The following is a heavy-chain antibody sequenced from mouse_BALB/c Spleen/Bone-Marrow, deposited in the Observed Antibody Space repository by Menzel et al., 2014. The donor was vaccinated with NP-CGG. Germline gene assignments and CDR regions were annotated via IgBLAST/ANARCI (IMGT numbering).Heavy chain of an antibody. Sequence: DVHLVESGGGLVKPGGSLKLSCAASEFTFSDYYMYWVRQTPEKGLEWVATISDGGSYTYYPDSVKGRFTISRDNAKNSLYLQMTSLKSEDTAMYYCARDSYYYGSSYWYFDVWGAGTTVTVSS. CDR3: ARDSYYYGSSYWYFDV. J-gene: IGHJ1*01. CDR1: EFTFSDYY. CDR2: ISDGGSYT. D-gene: IGHD1-1*01. V-gene: IGHV5-4*02.